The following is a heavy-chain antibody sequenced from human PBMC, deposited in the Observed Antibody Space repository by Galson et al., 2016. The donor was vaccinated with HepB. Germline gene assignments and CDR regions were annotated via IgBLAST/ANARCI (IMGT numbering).Heavy chain of an antibody. CDR2: MNPDTGHT. CDR1: GYTFTNYD. V-gene: IGHV1-8*01. D-gene: IGHD3-10*01. J-gene: IGHJ4*02. Sequence: SVKVSCKASGYTFTNYDINWVRQATGQGLEWMGWMNPDTGHTGYAQKFEGRATMTRNTSTSTAYMELSGLISEDTAIYYGARAIRSQGIGSGTYSYANYFDFCAEGTLLTVSS. CDR3: ARAIRSQGIGSGTYSYANYFDF.